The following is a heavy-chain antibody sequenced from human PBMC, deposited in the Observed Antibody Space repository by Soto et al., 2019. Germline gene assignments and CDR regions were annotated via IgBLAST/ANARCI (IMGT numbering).Heavy chain of an antibody. V-gene: IGHV3-23*01. Sequence: EVQLLESGGGLVQPGGSLRLSCAASGFTFSSYAMSWVRQAPGKGLEWVSAISGSGGSTYYADSVKGRFTISRDNSKNTLYLQMNSVRAEDTAVYYWAKSRDSGSYWDWGQGTLVTVSS. CDR2: ISGSGGST. J-gene: IGHJ4*02. CDR1: GFTFSSYA. D-gene: IGHD1-26*01. CDR3: AKSRDSGSYWD.